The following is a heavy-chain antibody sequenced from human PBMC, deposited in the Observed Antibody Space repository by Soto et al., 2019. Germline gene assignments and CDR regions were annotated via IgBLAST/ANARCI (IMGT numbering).Heavy chain of an antibody. V-gene: IGHV3-74*01. J-gene: IGHJ3*02. D-gene: IGHD6-13*01. CDR1: GITFSSYW. CDR3: IRVDGGNVGSSSWYRDAFDI. Sequence: EVQLVESGGGLVQPGGSLRLSCAASGITFSSYWMHWVRQAPGKGLVWVSRMNSDGSSTSYADSVKGRFTISRDNAKNTVRLPVNSLRAEDTAMYYCIRVDGGNVGSSSWYRDAFDIRGQGTMVTVSS. CDR2: MNSDGSST.